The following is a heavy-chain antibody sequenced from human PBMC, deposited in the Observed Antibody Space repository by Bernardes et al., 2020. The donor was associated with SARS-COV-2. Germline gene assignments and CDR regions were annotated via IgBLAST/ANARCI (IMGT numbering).Heavy chain of an antibody. J-gene: IGHJ3*02. CDR2: IYFSGNT. D-gene: IGHD3-3*01. V-gene: IGHV4-39*01. CDR1: GGSISSSNYY. CDR3: ARQEWGTADI. Sequence: TLSLTCTVSGGSISSSNYYWGWIRQPPGKGLEWIGSIYFSGNTYYNPSLQSRVSESVDTSKNQFSLKLSSVTAADTAVYYCARQEWGTADIWGQGTMVTVSS.